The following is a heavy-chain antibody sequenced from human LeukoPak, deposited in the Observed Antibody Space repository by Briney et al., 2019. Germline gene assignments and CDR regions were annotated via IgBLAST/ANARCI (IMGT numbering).Heavy chain of an antibody. CDR3: ARDRGGSVVVVAAEDYGMDV. J-gene: IGHJ6*02. CDR2: IISILGIA. V-gene: IGHV1-69*04. D-gene: IGHD2-15*01. Sequence: SVKVSCKASVGTFSSYAISWVRPAPGQGLAWMGRIISILGIANYAQKFQGGVTITAAKSTSTAYMELSSLRSQDTAGYSCARDRGGSVVVVAAEDYGMDVAGQGTTVTVSS. CDR1: VGTFSSYA.